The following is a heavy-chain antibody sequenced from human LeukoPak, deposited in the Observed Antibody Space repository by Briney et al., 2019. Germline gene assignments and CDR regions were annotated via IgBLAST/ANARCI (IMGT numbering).Heavy chain of an antibody. V-gene: IGHV4-4*07. CDR1: GGSINSHY. CDR2: IYSSGST. CDR3: ARKGISAVAGAFDI. Sequence: SETLSLTCTVSGGSINSHYWSWIRQPAGKGLEWIGRIYSSGSTNYNPSLKSRVTMSVDTSKNQFSLELRSVTAADTAVYFCARKGISAVAGAFDIWGQGTMVTVSS. D-gene: IGHD2-15*01. J-gene: IGHJ3*02.